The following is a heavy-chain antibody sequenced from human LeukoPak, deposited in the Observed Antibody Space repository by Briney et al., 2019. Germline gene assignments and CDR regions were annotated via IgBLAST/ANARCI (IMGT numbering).Heavy chain of an antibody. CDR1: GFTFSSYS. CDR3: ARDRGGDFDY. Sequence: GGSLRLSCAASGFTFSSYSMNWVRQAPGKGLEWVSSISSSSSYIYYADSVKGRFTISRDNAKNSLYLQMKSLRAEDTAVYYCARDRGGDFDYWGQGTLVTVSS. V-gene: IGHV3-21*01. J-gene: IGHJ4*02. D-gene: IGHD3-10*01. CDR2: ISSSSSYI.